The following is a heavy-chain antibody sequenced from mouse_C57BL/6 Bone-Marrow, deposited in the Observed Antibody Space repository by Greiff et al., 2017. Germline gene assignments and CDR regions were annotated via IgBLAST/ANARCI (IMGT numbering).Heavy chain of an antibody. Sequence: QVQLQQSGAELMKPGASVKLSCKATGYTFTGYWIEWVKQRPGHGLEWIGEILPGSGGTNYTAKFTGKATFTADTSSNTAYMQLSSLTSEDTAVYYCAREDYGHYYAIDYWGQGTSVTVAS. CDR2: ILPGSGGT. D-gene: IGHD1-1*01. CDR1: GYTFTGYW. V-gene: IGHV1-9*01. J-gene: IGHJ4*01. CDR3: AREDYGHYYAIDY.